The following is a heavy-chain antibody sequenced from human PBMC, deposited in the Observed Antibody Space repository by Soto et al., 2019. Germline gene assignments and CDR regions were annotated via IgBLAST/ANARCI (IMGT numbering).Heavy chain of an antibody. CDR2: IYHSGST. D-gene: IGHD4-4*01. CDR3: AKIKDYSVSTLRDY. CDR1: GGSINNSDW. Sequence: QVQLQESGPGLVKPSGTLSLTCAVSGGSINNSDWWCWVRQPPGKGLEWIGEIYHSGSTTYNPYLKSRVTMSVDKSKNQFSLNLSSVTAADTAVYYCAKIKDYSVSTLRDYWGQGTRVTVSS. J-gene: IGHJ4*02. V-gene: IGHV4-4*02.